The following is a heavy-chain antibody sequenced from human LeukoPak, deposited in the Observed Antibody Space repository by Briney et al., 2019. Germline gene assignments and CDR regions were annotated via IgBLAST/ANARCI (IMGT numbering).Heavy chain of an antibody. J-gene: IGHJ4*02. D-gene: IGHD5-24*01. CDR1: GGTMSSYY. CDR3: ARGARAGYNLEPFDY. V-gene: IGHV4-59*08. Sequence: PSETLSLTCTVSGGTMSSYYWSWIRQPPGKGLEWSGYIYYSGGTKYNPSLKSRVTISVDTSKNQFSLKLSSVTAADTAVYYCARGARAGYNLEPFDYWGQGTLVTVSS. CDR2: IYYSGGT.